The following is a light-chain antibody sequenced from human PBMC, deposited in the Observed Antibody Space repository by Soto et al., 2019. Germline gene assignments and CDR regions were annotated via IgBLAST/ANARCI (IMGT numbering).Light chain of an antibody. CDR1: QSISSY. CDR2: AAS. V-gene: IGKV1-39*01. CDR3: QQSYSTPGVT. Sequence: DIQMTQSPSSLSASVGDRVTITCRASQSISSYLNWYQQKPGKAPKLLIYAASSLQSGVPSSFSGSGSGTDFTLTISSLQPKDFATYYCQQSYSTPGVTFGQGTKVEIK. J-gene: IGKJ1*01.